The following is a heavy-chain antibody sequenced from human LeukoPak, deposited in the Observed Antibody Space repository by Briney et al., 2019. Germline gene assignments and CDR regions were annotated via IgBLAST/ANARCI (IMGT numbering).Heavy chain of an antibody. V-gene: IGHV3-66*01. Sequence: QPGGSLRLSCAASGFTFSSYAMSWVRQAPGKGLEWVSVIYSGGSTYYADSVKGRFTISRDNSKNTLYLQMNSLRAEDTAVYYCARSIAARVFDYWGQGTLVTVSS. CDR1: GFTFSSYA. J-gene: IGHJ4*02. CDR2: IYSGGST. D-gene: IGHD6-6*01. CDR3: ARSIAARVFDY.